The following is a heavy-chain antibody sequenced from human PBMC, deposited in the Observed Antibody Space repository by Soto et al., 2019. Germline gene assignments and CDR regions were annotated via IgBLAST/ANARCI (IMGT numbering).Heavy chain of an antibody. CDR3: STRSPISGSVFDY. D-gene: IGHD1-26*01. Sequence: EVQLVESGGGLVKPGGSLRLSCAASGFSFRTTWMAWVRQAPGKGLEWVGRIKSKSAGETTDYADPVKGRFTISRDDSKDALYLHLDSLETGDTAVYYCSTRSPISGSVFDYWGQGTLVNVSS. V-gene: IGHV3-15*05. CDR2: IKSKSAGETT. J-gene: IGHJ4*02. CDR1: GFSFRTTW.